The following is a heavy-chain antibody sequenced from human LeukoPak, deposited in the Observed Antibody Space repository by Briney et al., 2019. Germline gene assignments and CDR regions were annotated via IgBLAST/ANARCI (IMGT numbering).Heavy chain of an antibody. V-gene: IGHV6-1*01. CDR3: AKSGSWYAATFDY. Sequence: SPTLSLTCAISGDSVSSDSAAWNWLRQSPSRGLEWLGRTYYRSNWYNDYAVSVKSRMTINPDTSKNQFSLQLNSVTPEDTAVYYCAKSGSWYAATFDYWGQGTLVTVSS. D-gene: IGHD6-13*01. CDR1: GDSVSSDSAA. J-gene: IGHJ4*02. CDR2: TYYRSNWYN.